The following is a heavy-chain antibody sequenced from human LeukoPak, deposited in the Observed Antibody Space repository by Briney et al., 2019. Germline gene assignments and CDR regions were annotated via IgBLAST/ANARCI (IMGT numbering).Heavy chain of an antibody. D-gene: IGHD1-14*01. V-gene: IGHV3-74*01. Sequence: GGSLRLSCAASGFIFSDYWMHWVRQAPGKGLVWVSRIKTDGSTTSYADSVRGRFTISRDNARNTLYLQMNSLTVEDTAVYHCVRVGTGRHWFDSWGQGTQVTVSS. J-gene: IGHJ5*01. CDR2: IKTDGSTT. CDR3: VRVGTGRHWFDS. CDR1: GFIFSDYW.